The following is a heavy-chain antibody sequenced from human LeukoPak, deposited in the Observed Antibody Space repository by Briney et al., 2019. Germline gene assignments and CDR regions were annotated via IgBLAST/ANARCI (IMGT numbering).Heavy chain of an antibody. CDR1: GGSNSSGVYY. Sequence: SETLSLTCTVSGGSNSSGVYYWSCLRQPPGKGLEWIGYMYYSGSTYYNPSLKSRVTISVDTSKNQFSLKLSSVTAPDTAVYYCARPYYYDSRIDPWRQPTLVTVSS. D-gene: IGHD3-22*01. CDR2: MYYSGST. CDR3: ARPYYYDSRIDP. J-gene: IGHJ5*02. V-gene: IGHV4-30-4*01.